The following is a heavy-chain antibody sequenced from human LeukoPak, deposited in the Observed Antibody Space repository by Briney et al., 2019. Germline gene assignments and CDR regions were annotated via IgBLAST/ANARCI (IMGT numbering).Heavy chain of an antibody. CDR1: GGSISSSNW. CDR2: IYHSGST. D-gene: IGHD2-2*01. J-gene: IGHJ3*02. CDR3: ARGRLFLPRPATAMGAFDI. V-gene: IGHV4-4*02. Sequence: SETLSLTCAVSGGSISSSNWWSWVRQPPGKGLEWIGEIYHSGSTNYNPSLKSRVTISVDTSKDQFSLKLSSVTAADTAVYYCARGRLFLPRPATAMGAFDIWGQGTIVTVSS.